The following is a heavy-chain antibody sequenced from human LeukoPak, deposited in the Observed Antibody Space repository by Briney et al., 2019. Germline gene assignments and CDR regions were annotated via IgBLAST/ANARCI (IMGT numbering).Heavy chain of an antibody. D-gene: IGHD3-10*01. Sequence: SETLSLTCTVSGGSISGYYWSWIRQPAGKGLEWIGRIYTSGSTYYNPSLKSRVTISVDTSKNQFSLKLSSVTAADTAVYYCARGPKLLWFGELLRWGQGTLVTVSS. CDR1: GGSISGYY. V-gene: IGHV4-4*07. CDR2: IYTSGST. J-gene: IGHJ4*02. CDR3: ARGPKLLWFGELLR.